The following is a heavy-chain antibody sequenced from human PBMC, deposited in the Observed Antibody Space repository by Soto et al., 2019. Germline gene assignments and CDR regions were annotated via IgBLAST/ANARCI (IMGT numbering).Heavy chain of an antibody. D-gene: IGHD4-17*01. CDR3: AGGPDYGDYDA. V-gene: IGHV4-34*01. Sequence: SETLSLTCEVSGGSFNGYQWAWIRQSPEKGLEWIGEVSHTGDTNSKPSLMSRLTMSVDTSKNQFSLKLSSVTSADSAIYFCAGGPDYGDYDAWGQGTLVTVS. CDR1: GGSFNGYQ. J-gene: IGHJ5*02. CDR2: VSHTGDT.